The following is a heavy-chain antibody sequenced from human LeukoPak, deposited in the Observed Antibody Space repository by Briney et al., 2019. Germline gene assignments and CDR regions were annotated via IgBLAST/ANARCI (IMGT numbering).Heavy chain of an antibody. CDR1: GFNLRSYA. D-gene: IGHD1-26*01. V-gene: IGHV3-23*01. CDR2: LSGSGVST. Sequence: GGSLRLSCAASGFNLRSYAMSWVRQAPGKGLEWVSVLSGSGVSTFYSDSVKGRFTISRDNAKNTLYLQMNSLRAEDTAVYYCTREPSGTYWYFDLWGRGTLVTVSS. J-gene: IGHJ2*01. CDR3: TREPSGTYWYFDL.